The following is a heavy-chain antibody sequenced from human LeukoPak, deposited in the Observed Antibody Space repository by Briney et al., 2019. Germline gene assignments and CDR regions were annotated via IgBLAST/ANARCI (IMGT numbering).Heavy chain of an antibody. V-gene: IGHV1-8*02. CDR3: ARGRRYSDYDAFGY. J-gene: IGHJ4*02. CDR2: MNPNSGNT. CDR1: GYTFTSYD. Sequence: ASVKVSCKASGYTFTSYDINWVRQATGQGLEWMGWMNPNSGNTGYAQKFQGRVTMTRNTSISTAYMDLSSLRSEDTAVYYCARGRRYSDYDAFGYWGQGTLVTVSS. D-gene: IGHD5-12*01.